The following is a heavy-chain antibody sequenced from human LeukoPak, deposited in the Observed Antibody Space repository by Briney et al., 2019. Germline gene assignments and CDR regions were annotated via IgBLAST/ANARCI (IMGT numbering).Heavy chain of an antibody. J-gene: IGHJ5*02. CDR2: ISSSSSYI. CDR1: GFTFSSYS. V-gene: IGHV3-21*01. CDR3: ARDNDPSLYLGIAAAGWFDP. D-gene: IGHD6-13*01. Sequence: GGSLRLSCAASGFTFSSYSMNWVRQAPGKGLEWVSSISSSSSYIYYADSVKGRFTISRDNAKNSLYLQMNSLRAEDTAVYYCARDNDPSLYLGIAAAGWFDPWGQGTLVTVSS.